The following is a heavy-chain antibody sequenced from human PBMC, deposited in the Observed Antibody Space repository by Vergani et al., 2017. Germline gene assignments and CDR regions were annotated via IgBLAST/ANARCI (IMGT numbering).Heavy chain of an antibody. CDR2: IYHSGST. CDR1: GDSISSNNW. J-gene: IGHJ4*02. V-gene: IGHV4-4*02. CDR3: ARGYYDSSR. D-gene: IGHD3-22*01. Sequence: QVQLQESGPGLVKPSGTLSLTRAVSGDSISSNNWWGWVRQPPGKGLEWIGEIYHSGSTNYNPSLKSRVTMSVDKSRNQFSLMLSAVTAADTAVYYCARGYYDSSRWGQGTLVTVSS.